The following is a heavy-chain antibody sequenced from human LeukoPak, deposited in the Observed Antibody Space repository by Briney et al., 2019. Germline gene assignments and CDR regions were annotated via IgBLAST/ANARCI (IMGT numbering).Heavy chain of an antibody. CDR1: GFTFSSYS. Sequence: GGSLRLSCAASGFTFSSYSMNWVRQAPGKGLEWVSYISSSSSTIYYADSVKGRFTISRDNAKNSLYLQMNSLRAEDTAVYYCASGGQWLAVGYWGQGTLVTVSS. J-gene: IGHJ4*02. D-gene: IGHD6-19*01. CDR3: ASGGQWLAVGY. CDR2: ISSSSSTI. V-gene: IGHV3-48*01.